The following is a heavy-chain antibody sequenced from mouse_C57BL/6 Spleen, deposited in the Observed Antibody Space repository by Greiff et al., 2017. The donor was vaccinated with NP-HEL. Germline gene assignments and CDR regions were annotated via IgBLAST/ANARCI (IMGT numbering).Heavy chain of an antibody. Sequence: EVKLMESGGGLVKPGGSLKLSCAASGFTFSSYAMSWVRQTPEKRLEWVATISDGGSYTYYPANVKGRFTISRDNAKNNLYLQMSHLKSEDTAMYYCARVTYYSNYVYWYFDVWGTGTTVTVSS. CDR2: ISDGGSYT. J-gene: IGHJ1*03. CDR1: GFTFSSYA. CDR3: ARVTYYSNYVYWYFDV. V-gene: IGHV5-4*03. D-gene: IGHD2-5*01.